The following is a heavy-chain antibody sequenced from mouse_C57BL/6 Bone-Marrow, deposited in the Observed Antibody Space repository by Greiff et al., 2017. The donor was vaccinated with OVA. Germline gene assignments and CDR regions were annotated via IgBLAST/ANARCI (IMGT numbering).Heavy chain of an antibody. CDR2: INPYNGGT. V-gene: IGHV1-19*01. CDR3: ARPDEFAY. Sequence: VQLQQSGPVLVKPGASVKMSCKASGYTFTDYYLNWVKQSHGKSLEWIGVINPYNGGTSYNQKFKGKATLTVDKSFSTAYMELNSLTSEDSAVYYCARPDEFAYWGQGTLVTVSA. CDR1: GYTFTDYY. J-gene: IGHJ3*01.